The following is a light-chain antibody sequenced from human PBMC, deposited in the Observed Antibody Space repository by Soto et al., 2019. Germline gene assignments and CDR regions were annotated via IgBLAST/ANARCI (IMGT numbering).Light chain of an antibody. CDR3: QQYNDWPLK. V-gene: IGKV3-15*01. Sequence: EILMTQSPVTLSVSPGERATLSCRASQSVSSNLAWYQQKPGQAPSLLLYGAFTRATGIPARFSGTGSGTEFTLTISSLQSEDFALYYCQQYNDWPLKFGQGTKVEI. J-gene: IGKJ1*01. CDR2: GAF. CDR1: QSVSSN.